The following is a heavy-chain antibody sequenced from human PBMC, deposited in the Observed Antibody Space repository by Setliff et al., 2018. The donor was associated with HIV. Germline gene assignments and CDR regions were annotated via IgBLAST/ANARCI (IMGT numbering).Heavy chain of an antibody. CDR1: GGSISSSSYY. D-gene: IGHD6-13*01. Sequence: SETLSLTCTVSGGSISSSSYYWGWIRQPPGKGLEWIGEINHSGSTNYNPSLKSRVTISVDTSKNQFSLKLSSVTAADTAVYYCAKDHATSSWFTALLDYWGQGALVTV. J-gene: IGHJ4*02. CDR3: AKDHATSSWFTALLDY. V-gene: IGHV4-39*07. CDR2: INHSGST.